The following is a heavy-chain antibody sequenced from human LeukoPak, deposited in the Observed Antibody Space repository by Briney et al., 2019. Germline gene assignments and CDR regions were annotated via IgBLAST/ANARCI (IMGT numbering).Heavy chain of an antibody. CDR2: IRYDGSNK. D-gene: IGHD1-20*01. CDR1: GFTFSSYG. J-gene: IGHJ4*02. CDR3: ARGGPYNWNDKLVY. V-gene: IGHV3-30*02. Sequence: QAGGSLRLSCAASGFTFSSYGMHWVRQAPGKGLEWVAFIRYDGSNKYYVDSVKGRFTISRDNSKNTLYLQMNSLRAEDTAVYYCARGGPYNWNDKLVYWGQGTLVTVSS.